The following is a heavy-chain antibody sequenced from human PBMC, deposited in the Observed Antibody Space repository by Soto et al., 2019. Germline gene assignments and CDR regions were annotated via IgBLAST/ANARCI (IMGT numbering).Heavy chain of an antibody. J-gene: IGHJ6*02. D-gene: IGHD2-21*02. Sequence: SETLSLTCTVSGGSISRYYWRWIRQPPGKGLEWIGYMYNTGSTVYNPPFKSRVTISVDTSKNQFSLKLNSVTAADTAVYYCGRDLWGYCGTDCYPLDVWGQGTTVTVS. V-gene: IGHV4-59*01. CDR3: GRDLWGYCGTDCYPLDV. CDR2: MYNTGST. CDR1: GGSISRYY.